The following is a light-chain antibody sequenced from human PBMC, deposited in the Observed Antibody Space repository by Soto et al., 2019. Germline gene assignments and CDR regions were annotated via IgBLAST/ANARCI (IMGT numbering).Light chain of an antibody. Sequence: EIVLTQSPVTLSLSPGERATLSCRASQSVGSTYLAWYHQKPGQAPRLLIYGASSRATGIPDRFSGSGSGTDFTLTISRLEPEDFAVYYCQQYGDSPWTFGQGTKVDIK. CDR3: QQYGDSPWT. V-gene: IGKV3-20*01. J-gene: IGKJ1*01. CDR2: GAS. CDR1: QSVGSTY.